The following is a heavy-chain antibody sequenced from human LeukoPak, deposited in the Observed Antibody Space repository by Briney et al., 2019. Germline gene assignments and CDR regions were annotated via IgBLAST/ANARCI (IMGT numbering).Heavy chain of an antibody. J-gene: IGHJ6*03. V-gene: IGHV3-15*01. CDR3: NWELRSSDYMDV. D-gene: IGHD1-26*01. CDR1: GFTFSNAW. Sequence: GGSLRLSCAASGFTFSNAWMSWVRQAPGKGLEWVGRIKSKTDGGTTDYAAPVKGRFTISRDDSKNTLYLQMNSLKTEDTAVYYCNWELRSSDYMDVWGKGTTVTVSS. CDR2: IKSKTDGGTT.